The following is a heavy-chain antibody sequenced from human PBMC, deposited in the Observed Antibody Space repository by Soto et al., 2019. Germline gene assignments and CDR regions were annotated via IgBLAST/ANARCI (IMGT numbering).Heavy chain of an antibody. CDR1: GYTFTNYD. D-gene: IGHD1-26*01. Sequence: QVQLVQSGAEVKKPGASVKVSCKASGYTFTNYDINWVRQATGQGLEWMGWMNPKSDSTGYAPPFQGRITMTRDTTRSTAYMELSQLSFDDTAVYYCVRNTWATSNWFDPCGQGTLVTVSS. CDR2: MNPKSDST. V-gene: IGHV1-8*01. J-gene: IGHJ5*02. CDR3: VRNTWATSNWFDP.